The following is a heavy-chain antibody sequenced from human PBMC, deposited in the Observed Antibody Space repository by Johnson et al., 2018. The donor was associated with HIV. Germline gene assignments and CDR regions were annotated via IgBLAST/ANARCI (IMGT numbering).Heavy chain of an antibody. D-gene: IGHD3-3*01. V-gene: IGHV3-7*03. CDR2: IKQDGSEK. CDR1: GFTFSSYW. CDR3: AKGGPIFVDGFDI. J-gene: IGHJ3*02. Sequence: VQLVESGGGLVQPGGSLRLSCAASGFTFSSYWMSWVRQAPGKGLEWVANIKQDGSEKYYVDSVKGRFTISRDNTKNSLYLQMNSLGTEDTALYYWAKGGPIFVDGFDIWGQGTMVTVSS.